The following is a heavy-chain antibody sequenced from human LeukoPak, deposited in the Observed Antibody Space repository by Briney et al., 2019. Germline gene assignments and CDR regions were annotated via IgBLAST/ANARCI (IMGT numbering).Heavy chain of an antibody. J-gene: IGHJ4*02. Sequence: SETLSLTCTVSGGSISSYYWSWIRQPPGKGLEWIGYIYYSGSTNYNPSLKSRVTISVDTSKNQFSLKLSSVTAADTAVYYCARDQGYDSSGYYLYWGQGTLVTVSS. CDR2: IYYSGST. V-gene: IGHV4-59*01. D-gene: IGHD3-22*01. CDR3: ARDQGYDSSGYYLY. CDR1: GGSISSYY.